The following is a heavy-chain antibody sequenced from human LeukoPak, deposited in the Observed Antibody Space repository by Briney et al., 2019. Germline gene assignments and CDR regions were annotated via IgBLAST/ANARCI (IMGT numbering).Heavy chain of an antibody. J-gene: IGHJ4*02. D-gene: IGHD3-10*01. CDR3: AHKGRGSGSYTM. CDR2: TYWNNDK. V-gene: IGHV2-5*01. Sequence: ESGPTLVKPTQTLTLTCTFSGFSLSTTGVGVAWIRQPPGKALEWLAVTYWNNDKSYSPSLKSRLTITKDTSKNQVVLIMTNMDPVDTGTYYCAHKGRGSGSYTMWGQGTLVTVSS. CDR1: GFSLSTTGVG.